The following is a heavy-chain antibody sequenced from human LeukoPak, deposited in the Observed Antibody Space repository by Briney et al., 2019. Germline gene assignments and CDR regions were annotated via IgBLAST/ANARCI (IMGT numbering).Heavy chain of an antibody. J-gene: IGHJ4*02. CDR3: VRVRLGSSLDY. V-gene: IGHV3-30*04. D-gene: IGHD2-2*01. Sequence: GGSLRLSCAASGLTFSSYAMHWVRQAPGKGLEWVAVISYDGSNKYYADSVKGRFTISRDNSKNTLYLQMNSLRAEDTAVYYCVRVRLGSSLDYWGQGTLVTVSS. CDR2: ISYDGSNK. CDR1: GLTFSSYA.